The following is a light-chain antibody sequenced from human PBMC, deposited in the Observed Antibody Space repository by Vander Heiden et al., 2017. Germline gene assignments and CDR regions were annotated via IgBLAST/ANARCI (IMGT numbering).Light chain of an antibody. Sequence: DLQLTQSPSFRSATVGDRVTITCRASQGISSYLDWDQQKPGTAPNLLIDAASKLQRGVPSRFSGSGSGTDFTLTISSLQPEDFATYYCQQHNIHPVTFGQGTKVEIK. CDR3: QQHNIHPVT. V-gene: IGKV1-9*01. J-gene: IGKJ2*01. CDR1: QGISSY. CDR2: AAS.